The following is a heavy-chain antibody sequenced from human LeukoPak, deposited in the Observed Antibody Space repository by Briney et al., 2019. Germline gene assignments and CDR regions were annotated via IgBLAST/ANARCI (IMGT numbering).Heavy chain of an antibody. J-gene: IGHJ4*02. CDR1: GFTFSSYG. D-gene: IGHD6-19*01. V-gene: IGHV3-30*02. CDR3: ATSLVIAVAGTGDY. CDR2: IRYDGSNK. Sequence: GGSLRLSCAASGFTFSSYGMHWVRQAPGKGLEWVAFIRYDGSNKYYADSVKGRFTISRDNSKNTLYLQMNSLRAEDTAVYYCATSLVIAVAGTGDYWGQGTLVTVSS.